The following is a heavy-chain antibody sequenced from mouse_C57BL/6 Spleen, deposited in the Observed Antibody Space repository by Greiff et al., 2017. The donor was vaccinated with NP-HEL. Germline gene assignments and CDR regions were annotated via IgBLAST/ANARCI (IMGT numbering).Heavy chain of an antibody. D-gene: IGHD2-1*01. CDR2: IDPENGDT. CDR3: TYGNYDYAMDY. Sequence: EVQRVESGAELVRPGASVKLSCTASGFNIKDDYMHWVKQRPEQGLEWIGWIDPENGDTEYASKFQGKATITADTSSNTAYLQLSSLTSEDTAVYYCTYGNYDYAMDYWGQGTSFTVSS. J-gene: IGHJ4*01. CDR1: GFNIKDDY. V-gene: IGHV14-4*01.